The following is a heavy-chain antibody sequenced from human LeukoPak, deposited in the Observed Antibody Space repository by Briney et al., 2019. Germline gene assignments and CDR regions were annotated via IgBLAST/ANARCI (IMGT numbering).Heavy chain of an antibody. Sequence: GSLRLSCAASGFTFSSYWMSWIRQAPGKGLEWIGYMYYSGSTNHNPSLKSRVTISVDTSKNQFSLKLSSVTAADTAMYYCARVSYYNDPDGFDIWGQGTMVTVFS. CDR3: ARVSYYNDPDGFDI. CDR1: GFTFSSYW. CDR2: MYYSGST. V-gene: IGHV4-59*01. D-gene: IGHD3-22*01. J-gene: IGHJ3*02.